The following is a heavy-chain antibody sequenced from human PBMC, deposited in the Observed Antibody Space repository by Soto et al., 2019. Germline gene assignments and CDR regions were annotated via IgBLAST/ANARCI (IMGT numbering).Heavy chain of an antibody. J-gene: IGHJ5*02. CDR2: IIPIFGTA. CDR3: ARAPYCGGDCYYNWFDP. CDR1: GGTFSSYA. Sequence: VASVKVSCKASGGTFSSYAISWVRQAPGQGLEWMGGIIPIFGTANYAQKFQGRVTITADESTSTAYMELSSLRSEDTAVYYCARAPYCGGDCYYNWFDPWGQGXLVTVYS. V-gene: IGHV1-69*13. D-gene: IGHD2-21*02.